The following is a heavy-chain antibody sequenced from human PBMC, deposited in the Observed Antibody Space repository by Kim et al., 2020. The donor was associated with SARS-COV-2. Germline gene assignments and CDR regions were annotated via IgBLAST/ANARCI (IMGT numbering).Heavy chain of an antibody. D-gene: IGHD3-16*02. J-gene: IGHJ4*02. CDR2: INPNSGGT. CDR1: GYTFTGYY. Sequence: ASVKVSCKASGYTFTGYYMHWVRQAPGQGLEWMGWINPNSGGTNYAQKFQGWVTMTRDTSISTAYMELSRLRSDDTAVYYCARGNYDYVWGSYRQAYFDYWGQGTLVTVSS. CDR3: ARGNYDYVWGSYRQAYFDY. V-gene: IGHV1-2*04.